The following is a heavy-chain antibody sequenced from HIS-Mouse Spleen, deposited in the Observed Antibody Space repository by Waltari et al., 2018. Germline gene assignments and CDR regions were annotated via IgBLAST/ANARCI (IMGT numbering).Heavy chain of an antibody. Sequence: EVQLVESGGGLVQPARSLRLSCAASGFTFDDYAMHWVRQAPGKGLEWVSGISWNSGSIGYADSVKGRFTISRDNAKNSLYLQMNSLRAEDTALYYCAKDMGLRFLEWLFDYWGQGTLVTVSS. CDR1: GFTFDDYA. CDR2: ISWNSGSI. V-gene: IGHV3-9*01. J-gene: IGHJ4*02. CDR3: AKDMGLRFLEWLFDY. D-gene: IGHD3-3*01.